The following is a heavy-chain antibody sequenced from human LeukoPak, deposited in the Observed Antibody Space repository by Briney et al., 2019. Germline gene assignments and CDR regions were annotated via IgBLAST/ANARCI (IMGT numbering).Heavy chain of an antibody. CDR3: ASTPIVVVVASDDAFDI. CDR1: GFTVRSNY. J-gene: IGHJ3*02. Sequence: GGSLRLSCAASGFTVRSNYMSWVRQAPGKGLEWVSVIYSGGSTYHADSVKGRFTISRDDSKNTLFLQMNSLRAEDTAVYYCASTPIVVVVASDDAFDIWGQGTMVTVSS. CDR2: IYSGGST. V-gene: IGHV3-66*01. D-gene: IGHD2-15*01.